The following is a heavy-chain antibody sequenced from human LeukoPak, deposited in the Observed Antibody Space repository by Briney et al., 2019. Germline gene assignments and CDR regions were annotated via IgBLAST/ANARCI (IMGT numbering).Heavy chain of an antibody. CDR3: AKDLSPGPD. V-gene: IGHV3-23*01. Sequence: GGSLRLSCAASGFTFSSYSMNWVRQAPGKGPKWVSAIIGSGLSTYYADSVKGRFTISRDNSKNTLYLQMNSLRAEDTAVYYCAKDLSPGPDWGQGTLVTVSS. CDR1: GFTFSSYS. CDR2: IIGSGLST. J-gene: IGHJ4*02.